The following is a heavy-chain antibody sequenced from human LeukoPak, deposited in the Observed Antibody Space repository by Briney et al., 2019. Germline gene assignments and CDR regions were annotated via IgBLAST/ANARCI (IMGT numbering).Heavy chain of an antibody. CDR1: GFTFSSYA. CDR2: ISGSGGST. CDR3: AKVNQDIVVVPAAIDY. D-gene: IGHD2-2*02. J-gene: IGHJ4*02. Sequence: PGGSLRLSCAASGFTFSSYAMSWVRQAPGKGLEWASAISGSGGSTYYADSVKGRFTISRDNSKNTLYLQMNSLRAEDTAVYYCAKVNQDIVVVPAAIDYWGQGTLVTVSS. V-gene: IGHV3-23*01.